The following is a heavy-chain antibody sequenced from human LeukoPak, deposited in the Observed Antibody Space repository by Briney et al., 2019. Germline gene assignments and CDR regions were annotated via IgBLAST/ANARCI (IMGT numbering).Heavy chain of an antibody. CDR2: IYPGDSDT. Sequence: GESLKISCKGSGYGFTSYWIGWVRQMPGKGLEWMGIIYPGDSDTRYSPSFQGQVTISADKSISTAYLQWSSLKASDTAMYYCARLITGTTLLDYYYGMDVWGQGTTVTVSS. CDR3: ARLITGTTLLDYYYGMDV. J-gene: IGHJ6*02. D-gene: IGHD1-20*01. CDR1: GYGFTSYW. V-gene: IGHV5-51*01.